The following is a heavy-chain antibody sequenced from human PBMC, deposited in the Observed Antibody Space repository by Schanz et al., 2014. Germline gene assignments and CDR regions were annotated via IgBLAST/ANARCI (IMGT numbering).Heavy chain of an antibody. CDR2: MNPNSGNP. CDR1: GYTFTSYD. CDR3: ASSGAGYSSSWDFDY. J-gene: IGHJ4*02. V-gene: IGHV1-8*01. D-gene: IGHD6-13*01. Sequence: QVQLVQSGAEVKKPGASVKVSCKASGYTFTSYDINWVRQAPGQGLEWLGWMNPNSGNPGFAQKFRGRVTMTRNTSMSTAYIELHILTSEDTAVYYCASSGAGYSSSWDFDYWGQGTLVTVSS.